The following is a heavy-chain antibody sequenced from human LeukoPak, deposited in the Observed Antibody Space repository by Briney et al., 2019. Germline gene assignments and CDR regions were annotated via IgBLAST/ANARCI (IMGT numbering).Heavy chain of an antibody. Sequence: GGSLRLSCAASGFTFSSYAMSWVRQAPGKGLEWVSAISGSGGSTYYADSARGRFTISRDNSKNTLYLQMNSLRAEDTAVYYCAKDTNRYGSGSYDYWGQGTLVTVSS. CDR2: ISGSGGST. CDR1: GFTFSSYA. V-gene: IGHV3-23*01. D-gene: IGHD3-10*01. J-gene: IGHJ4*02. CDR3: AKDTNRYGSGSYDY.